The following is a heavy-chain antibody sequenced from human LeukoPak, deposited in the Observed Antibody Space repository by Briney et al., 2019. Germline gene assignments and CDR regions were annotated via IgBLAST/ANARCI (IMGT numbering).Heavy chain of an antibody. CDR3: ARLLGYYYDSSGYYLDY. J-gene: IGHJ4*02. CDR1: GGSISSYY. D-gene: IGHD3-22*01. V-gene: IGHV4-59*08. Sequence: SETLSLTCTVSGGSISSYYWSWIRQPPGKGLEWIGYIYYSGSTNYNPSLKSRVTISVDTSKNQFSLRLSSVTAADTAVYYCARLLGYYYDSSGYYLDYWGQGTLVTVSS. CDR2: IYYSGST.